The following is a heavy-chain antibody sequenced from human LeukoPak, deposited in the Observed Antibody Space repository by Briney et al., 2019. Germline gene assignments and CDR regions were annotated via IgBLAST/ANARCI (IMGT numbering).Heavy chain of an antibody. CDR3: ARRALWFGELNYYYMDV. CDR2: ISAYNGNT. Sequence: ASVKVSCKASGYTFTSYGISWVRQAPGQGLEWMGWISAYNGNTNYAQKLQGRVTMTTDTSTSTAYMELRSLRSDDTAVYYCARRALWFGELNYYYMDVWDKGTTVTISS. CDR1: GYTFTSYG. D-gene: IGHD3-10*01. V-gene: IGHV1-18*01. J-gene: IGHJ6*03.